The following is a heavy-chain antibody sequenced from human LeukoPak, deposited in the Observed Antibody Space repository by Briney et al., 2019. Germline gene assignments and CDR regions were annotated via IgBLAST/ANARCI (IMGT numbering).Heavy chain of an antibody. CDR1: GFTFSSYA. CDR2: ISGSGGST. D-gene: IGHD6-13*01. V-gene: IGHV3-23*01. J-gene: IGHJ5*02. CDR3: AKDSSSWFFVRIGFDP. Sequence: GGSLRLSCAASGFTFSSYAMSWARLDPGKGLEWVSAISGSGGSTYYADSVKGRFTISRDNSKNTLYLQMNSLRAEDTAVCYCAKDSSSWFFVRIGFDPWGQGTLVTVSS.